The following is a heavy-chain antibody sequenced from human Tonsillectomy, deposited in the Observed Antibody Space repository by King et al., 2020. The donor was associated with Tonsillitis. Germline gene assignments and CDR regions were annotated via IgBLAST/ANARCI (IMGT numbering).Heavy chain of an antibody. D-gene: IGHD3-10*01. CDR3: ARDRSRFYYGSGSPAHWFDP. CDR2: IYYNGST. Sequence: MQLQESGPGLVKPSETLSLTCTVSGGSISSYYWSWIRQPPGKGLEWIGCIYYNGSTNYNPSLKSRVTISVDTSKNQFSLKLISVTAADTAAYFCARDRSRFYYGSGSPAHWFDPWGQGTLVTVSS. CDR1: GGSISSYY. V-gene: IGHV4-59*01. J-gene: IGHJ5*02.